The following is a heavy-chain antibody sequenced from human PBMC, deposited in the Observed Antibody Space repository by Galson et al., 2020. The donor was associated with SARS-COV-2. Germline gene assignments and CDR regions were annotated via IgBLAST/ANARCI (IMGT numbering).Heavy chain of an antibody. D-gene: IGHD2-2*01. Sequence: NSGGSLRLSCAASGFTFSSYSMNWVRQAPGKGLEWVSSISSSSSYIYYADSVKGRFTISRDNAKNSLYLQMNSLRAEDTAVYYCARRSTSCPFDYWGQGTLVTVSS. J-gene: IGHJ4*02. CDR2: ISSSSSYI. CDR1: GFTFSSYS. V-gene: IGHV3-21*01. CDR3: ARRSTSCPFDY.